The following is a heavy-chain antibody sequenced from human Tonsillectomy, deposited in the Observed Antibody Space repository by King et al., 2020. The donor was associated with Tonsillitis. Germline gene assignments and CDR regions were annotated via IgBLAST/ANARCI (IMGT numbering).Heavy chain of an antibody. CDR2: ISISGSTI. D-gene: IGHD6-19*01. Sequence: EVQLVESGGGLVQPGGSLRLSCAASGFTFSSYEMNWVRQAPGKGLEWVSYISISGSTIYYADFVKGRFTISRDNAKNSLYLQMNSLRAEDQAVYYCARGGIAVAGIYYYYYMDVWGKGTTVTVSS. V-gene: IGHV3-48*03. J-gene: IGHJ6*03. CDR3: ARGGIAVAGIYYYYYMDV. CDR1: GFTFSSYE.